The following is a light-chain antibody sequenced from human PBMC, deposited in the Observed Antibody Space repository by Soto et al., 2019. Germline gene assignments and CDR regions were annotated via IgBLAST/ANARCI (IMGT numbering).Light chain of an antibody. CDR3: QQYNNWPRT. J-gene: IGKJ1*01. V-gene: IGKV3-15*01. CDR2: GAS. CDR1: QSVSSN. Sequence: EKVMTQSPATLSVSPGERASLSCRASQSVSSNLAWYQQKPGQAPRLLIYGASTRAIDIPARFSGSGSETEFTLTISSLQSEDFAVYYCQQYNNWPRTFGQGTKVDIK.